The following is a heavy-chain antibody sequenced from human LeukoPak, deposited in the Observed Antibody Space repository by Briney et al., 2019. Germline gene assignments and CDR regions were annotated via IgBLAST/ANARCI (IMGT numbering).Heavy chain of an antibody. Sequence: SETLSLTCTVSGGSISSYYWSWIRQPPGKGLEWIGYIYYSGSTNYNPSLKSRVTISVDTSKNQFSLKLSSVAAADTAVYYCARAAFSGGWNPFDYWGQGTLVTVSS. V-gene: IGHV4-59*01. J-gene: IGHJ4*02. CDR3: ARAAFSGGWNPFDY. D-gene: IGHD6-19*01. CDR2: IYYSGST. CDR1: GGSISSYY.